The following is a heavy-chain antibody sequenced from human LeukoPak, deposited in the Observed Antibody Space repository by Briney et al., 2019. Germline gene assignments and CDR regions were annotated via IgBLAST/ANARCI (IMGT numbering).Heavy chain of an antibody. Sequence: PSETLSLTCTVPGGSISSYYWSWIRQPPGKGLEWIGYIYYSGSTNYNPSLKSRVTISVDTSKNQFSLKLSSVTAADTAVYYCASLSSSWLDYWGQGTLVTVSS. CDR1: GGSISSYY. D-gene: IGHD6-13*01. V-gene: IGHV4-59*01. J-gene: IGHJ4*02. CDR3: ASLSSSWLDY. CDR2: IYYSGST.